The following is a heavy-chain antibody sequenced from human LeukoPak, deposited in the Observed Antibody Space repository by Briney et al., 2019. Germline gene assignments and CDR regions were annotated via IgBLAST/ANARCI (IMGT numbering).Heavy chain of an antibody. CDR1: GFTFSSYA. CDR3: AREGVWRQQLVDYYYGMDV. CDR2: ISGSGGST. V-gene: IGHV3-23*01. D-gene: IGHD6-13*01. Sequence: GGSLRLSCAASGFTFSSYAMSWVRQAPGKGLEWVSAISGSGGSTYYADSVKGRFTISRDNSKNTLYLQMNSLRAEDTAVYYCAREGVWRQQLVDYYYGMDVWGQGTTVTVSS. J-gene: IGHJ6*02.